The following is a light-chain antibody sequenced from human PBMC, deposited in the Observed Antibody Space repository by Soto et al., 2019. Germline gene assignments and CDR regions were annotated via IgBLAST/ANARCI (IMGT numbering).Light chain of an antibody. Sequence: EMTQSPSSLSASVGDRVTITCRASQSITTYLNWYRQKPGNAPKALIYAASSLQSGVPSRLSGSGSETEFTLSISSLQPEDCATYFCQQIDSAPLTFGGGTKVEIK. V-gene: IGKV1-39*01. CDR3: QQIDSAPLT. CDR2: AAS. J-gene: IGKJ4*01. CDR1: QSITTY.